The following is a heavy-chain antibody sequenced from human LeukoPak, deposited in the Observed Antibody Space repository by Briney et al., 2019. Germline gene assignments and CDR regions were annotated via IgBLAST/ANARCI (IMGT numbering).Heavy chain of an antibody. CDR1: EFTFSSYE. CDR2: ISSSAGTT. D-gene: IGHD5-18*01. Sequence: PGGSLRLSCAASEFTFSSYEMNWVRQAPGKGLEWVSYISSSAGTTYYADSVKGRFTISRDNAKNSLYLQMNSLRAEDTAVYFCARQQQQLWYDWGQGTLVTVSS. J-gene: IGHJ4*02. CDR3: ARQQQQLWYD. V-gene: IGHV3-48*03.